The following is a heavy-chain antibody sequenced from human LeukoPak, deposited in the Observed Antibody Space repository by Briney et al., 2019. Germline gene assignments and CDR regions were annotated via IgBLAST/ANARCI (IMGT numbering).Heavy chain of an antibody. J-gene: IGHJ4*02. D-gene: IGHD6-19*01. CDR3: ARSVRQWLVLWNFDY. CDR2: IIPIFGTA. V-gene: IGHV1-69*13. CDR1: GGTFSSYA. Sequence: ASVKVSCKASGGTFSSYAISWVRQAPGQGLEWMGGIIPIFGTANHAQKFQGRVTITADESTSTAYMELSSLRSEDTAVYYCARSVRQWLVLWNFDYWGQGTLVTVSS.